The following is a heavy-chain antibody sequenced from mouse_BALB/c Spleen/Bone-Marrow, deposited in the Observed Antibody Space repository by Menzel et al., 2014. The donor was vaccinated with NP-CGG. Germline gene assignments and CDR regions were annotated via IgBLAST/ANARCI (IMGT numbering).Heavy chain of an antibody. CDR2: INPSTGYT. CDR1: GYTFTSYW. D-gene: IGHD1-1*01. CDR3: ARGYYGSSLVY. J-gene: IGHJ3*01. V-gene: IGHV1-7*01. Sequence: VQLVESGAELAKPWASVKMSCKASGYTFTSYWMHWVKQRPGQGLEWIGYINPSTGYTEYNQKFKDKATSTADKSSSTAYMQLSSLTSEDSAVYYCARGYYGSSLVYWGQGTLVAVSA.